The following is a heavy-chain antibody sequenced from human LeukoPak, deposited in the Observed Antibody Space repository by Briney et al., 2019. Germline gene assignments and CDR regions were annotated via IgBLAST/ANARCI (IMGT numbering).Heavy chain of an antibody. V-gene: IGHV5-51*01. CDR3: ARPRDSSGPRGAFDI. Sequence: GESLKISCKSSGYSFTSYWIGWVRQMPGKGLEWMGIIYPGDSDTRYSPSFQGQVTISADKSISTAYLQWSSLKASDTAMFYCARPRDSSGPRGAFDIWGQGTMVTVSS. CDR1: GYSFTSYW. D-gene: IGHD3-22*01. J-gene: IGHJ3*02. CDR2: IYPGDSDT.